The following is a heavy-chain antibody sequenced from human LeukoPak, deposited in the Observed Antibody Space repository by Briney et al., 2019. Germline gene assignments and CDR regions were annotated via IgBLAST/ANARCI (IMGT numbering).Heavy chain of an antibody. CDR2: ISGSGGST. Sequence: GGSLRLSCAASGFTFCSYAMSWVRQAPGKGLEWVSAISGSGGSTYYADSVKGRLTISRDNSKNTLYLQMNSLRAEDTAVYYCVKYRRVVVVVTDIDYWGQGTLVTVSS. CDR1: GFTFCSYA. CDR3: VKYRRVVVVVTDIDY. D-gene: IGHD3-22*01. V-gene: IGHV3-23*01. J-gene: IGHJ4*02.